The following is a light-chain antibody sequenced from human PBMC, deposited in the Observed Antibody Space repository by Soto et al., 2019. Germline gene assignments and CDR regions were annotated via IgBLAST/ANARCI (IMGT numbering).Light chain of an antibody. V-gene: IGKV1-39*01. CDR1: QSTSSH. CDR2: ASY. J-gene: IGKJ2*01. Sequence: DIQITQSPSSLSASVGDRVTITCRASQSTSSHLNWYQHKPGRPPRLLIFASYILEGGVPSRFSGSGSDTYFTLTIDSLQPEDVATYYCQHSYITPRYTFGQGTKVEI. CDR3: QHSYITPRYT.